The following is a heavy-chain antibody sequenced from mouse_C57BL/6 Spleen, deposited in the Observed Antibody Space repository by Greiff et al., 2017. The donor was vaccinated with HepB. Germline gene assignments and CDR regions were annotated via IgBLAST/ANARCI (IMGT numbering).Heavy chain of an antibody. CDR3: ARGRNEYEGSYFDY. V-gene: IGHV1-69*01. D-gene: IGHD2-4*01. CDR2: IDPSDSYT. J-gene: IGHJ2*01. CDR1: GYTFTSYW. Sequence: VKLMESGAELVMPGASVKLSCKASGYTFTSYWMHWVKQRPGQGLEWIGEIDPSDSYTNYNQKFKGKSTLTVDKSSSTAYMQLSSLTSEDSAVYYCARGRNEYEGSYFDYWGEGTTLTVSS.